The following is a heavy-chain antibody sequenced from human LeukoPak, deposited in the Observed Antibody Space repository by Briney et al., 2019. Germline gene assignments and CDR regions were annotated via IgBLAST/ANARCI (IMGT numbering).Heavy chain of an antibody. CDR2: ISYDGSNK. D-gene: IGHD6-19*01. CDR3: ARDYAVAAHFDY. Sequence: GGSLRLSCAASGFTFSSYAMHWVRQAPGKGLEWVAVISYDGSNKYYADSVKGRFTISGDNSKNTLYLQMNSLRAEDTAVYYCARDYAVAAHFDYWGQGTLVTVSS. CDR1: GFTFSSYA. V-gene: IGHV3-30*04. J-gene: IGHJ4*02.